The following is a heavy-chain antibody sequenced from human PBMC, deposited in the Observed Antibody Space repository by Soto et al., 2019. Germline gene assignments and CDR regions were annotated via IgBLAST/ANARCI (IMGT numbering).Heavy chain of an antibody. D-gene: IGHD3-9*01. CDR1: GFTFSSYG. CDR2: ISYDGSNK. CDR3: AKDPHYDILTGFRTNGMDV. J-gene: IGHJ6*02. V-gene: IGHV3-30*18. Sequence: QVQLVESGGGVVQPGRSLRLSCAASGFTFSSYGMHWVRQAPGKGLEWVAVISYDGSNKYYADSVKGRFTISRDNSKNTLYLQMNSLRAEDTAVYYCAKDPHYDILTGFRTNGMDVWGQGTTVTVSS.